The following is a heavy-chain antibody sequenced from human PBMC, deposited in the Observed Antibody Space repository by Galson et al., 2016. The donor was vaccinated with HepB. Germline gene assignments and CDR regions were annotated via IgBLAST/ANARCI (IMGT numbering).Heavy chain of an antibody. CDR1: GFTFSSYS. J-gene: IGHJ4*02. CDR3: ARDYEGVTYSGHYFRS. V-gene: IGHV3-30-3*01. CDR2: ISCDGNNK. Sequence: SLRLSCAASGFTFSSYSMHWVRQAPGKGLEWVAVISCDGNNKHYADSVKGRFTISRDNSKNTLYLQMNSLRAEDTAVYYCARDYEGVTYSGHYFRSWGQGILVTVSS. D-gene: IGHD4-23*01.